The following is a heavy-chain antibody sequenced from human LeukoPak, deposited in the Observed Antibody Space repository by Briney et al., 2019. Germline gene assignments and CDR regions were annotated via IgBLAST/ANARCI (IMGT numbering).Heavy chain of an antibody. CDR3: ARDYGYYDSSGNFDY. J-gene: IGHJ4*02. D-gene: IGHD3-22*01. Sequence: GGSLRLSCAASGFTFSSYAMHWVRQAPGKGLEWVAVISYDGSNKYYADSVKGRFTISRDNSKNTLYLQMNSLRAEDTAVYYCARDYGYYDSSGNFDYWGQGTLVTVSS. V-gene: IGHV3-30-3*01. CDR2: ISYDGSNK. CDR1: GFTFSSYA.